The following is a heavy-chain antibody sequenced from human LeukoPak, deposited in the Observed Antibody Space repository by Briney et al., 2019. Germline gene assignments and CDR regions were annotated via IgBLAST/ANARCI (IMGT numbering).Heavy chain of an antibody. CDR1: GGSISDYY. CDR2: IYTSGST. Sequence: TSSETLSLTCSVSGGSISDYYWSWIRQPAGRGLEWVGRIYTSGSTNYNPSLKSRVTMSVDTSKNQLSLNLTSVTAADTAMYYCARDSNGDRAFDMWGQGTMVTVSP. CDR3: ARDSNGDRAFDM. D-gene: IGHD4-17*01. J-gene: IGHJ3*02. V-gene: IGHV4-4*07.